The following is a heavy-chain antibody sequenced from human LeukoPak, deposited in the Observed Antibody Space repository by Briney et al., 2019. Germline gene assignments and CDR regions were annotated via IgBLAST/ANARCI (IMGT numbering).Heavy chain of an antibody. V-gene: IGHV1-69*05. D-gene: IGHD2-8*01. J-gene: IGHJ4*02. CDR1: GGSFSKYT. Sequence: SVMVSCKASGGSFSKYTLNWVRQRPGQGLEWMGGITPLFGTGKYAQKFQGRVTLTRDTSTSTVYMELSSLRSEDTAVYYCARDYVDDIPMIKDYWGQGTLVTVSS. CDR3: ARDYVDDIPMIKDY. CDR2: ITPLFGTG.